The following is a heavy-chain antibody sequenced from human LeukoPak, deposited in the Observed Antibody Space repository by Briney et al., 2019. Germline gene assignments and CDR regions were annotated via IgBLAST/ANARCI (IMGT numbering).Heavy chain of an antibody. CDR2: ISWNSGSI. CDR3: AKDHRQYYYYYGMDV. Sequence: GGSLRLSCAASGFTFDDYAMHWVRQAPGKGLEWVSGISWNSGSIGYADSAKGRFTISRDNAKNSLYLQMNSLRAEDTALYYCAKDHRQYYYYYGMDVWGQGTTVTVSS. J-gene: IGHJ6*02. CDR1: GFTFDDYA. V-gene: IGHV3-9*01.